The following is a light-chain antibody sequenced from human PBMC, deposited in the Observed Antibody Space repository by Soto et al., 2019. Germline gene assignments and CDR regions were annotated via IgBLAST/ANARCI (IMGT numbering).Light chain of an antibody. CDR2: GAA. Sequence: EIVMTQSPATLSVSPGERATLSCRASQSVFSSLAWYQQKPGQAPRLLIYGAATRATGIPARFSGSGSGIEFTLTISSLQSEDFAVYFCQQYHNWPAFGQGTKVDIK. V-gene: IGKV3-15*01. CDR1: QSVFSS. J-gene: IGKJ1*01. CDR3: QQYHNWPA.